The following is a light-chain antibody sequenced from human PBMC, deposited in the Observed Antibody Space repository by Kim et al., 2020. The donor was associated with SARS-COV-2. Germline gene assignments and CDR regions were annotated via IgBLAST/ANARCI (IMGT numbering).Light chain of an antibody. V-gene: IGLV1-44*01. J-gene: IGLJ1*01. Sequence: GQRVTISCSGSSSNIVSNTVNWYQQLPGTAPKLLIYSNNQRPSGVPDRFSGSKSGTSASLAISGLQSEDEADYYCAAWDDSLNGYVFGTGTKVTVL. CDR1: SSNIVSNT. CDR3: AAWDDSLNGYV. CDR2: SNN.